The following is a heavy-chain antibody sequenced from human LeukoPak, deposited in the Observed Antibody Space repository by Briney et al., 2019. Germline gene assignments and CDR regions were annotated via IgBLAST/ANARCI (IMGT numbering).Heavy chain of an antibody. D-gene: IGHD4-11*01. CDR3: ARIGTPSNPFDS. J-gene: IGHJ4*02. CDR2: IIPIIGRP. V-gene: IGHV1-69*02. CDR1: GGTFSSYT. Sequence: SVKVSCKASGGTFSSYTIHWVRQAPGQGLEWVGRIIPIIGRPKSAQSFQSRVTITADTATVYLELSSLRPEDTALYYCARIGTPSNPFDSWGQGTLITVSS.